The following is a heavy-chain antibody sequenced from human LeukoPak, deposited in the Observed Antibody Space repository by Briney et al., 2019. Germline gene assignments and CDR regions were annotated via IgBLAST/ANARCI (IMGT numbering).Heavy chain of an antibody. CDR1: GYTFSSYW. CDR2: INQDGREK. Sequence: PGGSLRLSCAASGYTFSSYWISWVRQAPGNGLEGVANINQDGREKYYVDSVKGRFTISRDNAKNSLYLQMDSLRAEDTAVYYCVPDTNRVSGYWGQGTLVTVSS. J-gene: IGHJ4*02. CDR3: VPDTNRVSGY. D-gene: IGHD2-8*01. V-gene: IGHV3-7*01.